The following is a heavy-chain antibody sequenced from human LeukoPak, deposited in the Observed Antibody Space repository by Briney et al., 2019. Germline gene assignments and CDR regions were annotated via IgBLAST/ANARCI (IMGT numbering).Heavy chain of an antibody. CDR3: ARAFTPEWELPADY. Sequence: GASVKVSCKASGYTFTGYYMHWVRQAPGQGLEWMGWINPNSGGTNYAQKFQGRVTMTRDTSISTAYMELSRLRSDDTAVYYCARAFTPEWELPADYWGQGTLVTVSS. V-gene: IGHV1-2*02. CDR1: GYTFTGYY. D-gene: IGHD1-26*01. J-gene: IGHJ4*02. CDR2: INPNSGGT.